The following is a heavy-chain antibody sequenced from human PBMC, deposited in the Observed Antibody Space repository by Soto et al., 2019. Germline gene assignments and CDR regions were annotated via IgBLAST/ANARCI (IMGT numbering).Heavy chain of an antibody. CDR3: AKVGSGPLGYCSSTSCYCFDY. J-gene: IGHJ4*02. V-gene: IGHV3-23*01. CDR1: GFTFSSYA. D-gene: IGHD2-2*01. CDR2: ISGSGGST. Sequence: GGSLRLSCAASGFTFSSYAMSWVRQAPGKGLEWVSAISGSGGSTYYADSVKGRFTISRDNSKNTLYLQMNSLRAEDTAVYYCAKVGSGPLGYCSSTSCYCFDYWGQGTLVTVSS.